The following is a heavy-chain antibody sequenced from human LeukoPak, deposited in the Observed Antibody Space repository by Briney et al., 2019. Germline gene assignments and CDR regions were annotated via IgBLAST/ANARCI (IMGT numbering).Heavy chain of an antibody. CDR2: MSHDGTNK. CDR3: AKDLRAYSFPVTGY. J-gene: IGHJ4*02. CDR1: GFTFSSYG. V-gene: IGHV3-30*18. Sequence: GRSLGLSCAASGFTFSSYGMHWVRQAPGKGLEWVAVMSHDGTNKFYADSVKGRFTISSDNSRNTLYLQMNSLRVDDSAVYYCAKDLRAYSFPVTGYWGQGTLVTVSS. D-gene: IGHD5-18*01.